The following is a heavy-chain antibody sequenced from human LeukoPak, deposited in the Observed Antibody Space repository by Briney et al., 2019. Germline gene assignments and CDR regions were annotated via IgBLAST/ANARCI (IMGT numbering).Heavy chain of an antibody. CDR3: AREDTAMVTVKN. V-gene: IGHV3-11*01. CDR1: GLTFSRHG. Sequence: GGSLRLSCVASGLTFSRHGMSWLRQAPGKGLEWVSYISNSGSTIYYADSVKGRFTISRDNAKNSLYLQMNSLRAEDTAVYYCAREDTAMVTVKNWGQGTLVTVPS. D-gene: IGHD5-18*01. CDR2: ISNSGSTI. J-gene: IGHJ4*02.